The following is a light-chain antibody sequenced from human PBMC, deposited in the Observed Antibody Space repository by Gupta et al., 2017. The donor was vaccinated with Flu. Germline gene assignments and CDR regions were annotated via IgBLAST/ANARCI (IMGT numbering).Light chain of an antibody. J-gene: IGKJ1*01. CDR1: HSISNN. CDR2: AAS. CDR3: QQHNNWPQRT. V-gene: IGKV3-15*01. Sequence: PTLSASPGERTTLSCRASHSISNNWAWYQQKPDQAPRLLIYAASTRYTGVGDRFSGSGSGRNFTLTNSTRQSEDFAGSYYQQHNNWPQRTCGQGTKLEVK.